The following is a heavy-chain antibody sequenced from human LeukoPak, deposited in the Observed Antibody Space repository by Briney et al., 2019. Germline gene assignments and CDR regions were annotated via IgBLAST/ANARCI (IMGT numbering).Heavy chain of an antibody. CDR2: IIPIFGTA. J-gene: IGHJ5*02. V-gene: IGHV1-69*13. Sequence: ASVKVSCKASGGTFSSYAISWVRQAPGQGLEWMGGIIPIFGTANYAQKFQGRVTITADESTSTAYMELSSLRSEDTAVYYCARDKYGGEYSSGWYVWFDPWGQGTLVTVSS. CDR1: GGTFSSYA. D-gene: IGHD6-19*01. CDR3: ARDKYGGEYSSGWYVWFDP.